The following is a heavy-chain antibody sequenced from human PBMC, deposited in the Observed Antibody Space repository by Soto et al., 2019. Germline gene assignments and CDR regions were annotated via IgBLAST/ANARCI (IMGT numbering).Heavy chain of an antibody. CDR3: ARESSSSGHEY. CDR1: GYTFTSYG. CDR2: ISAYNGNT. D-gene: IGHD6-13*01. J-gene: IGHJ4*02. V-gene: IGHV1-18*01. Sequence: QVQLVQSGAEVKKPGASVKVSCKASGYTFTSYGISWVRQAPGQGLEWMGWISAYNGNTNSAQKRQGRVTMTTDTSTSTAYLALRRLRSGDTVGYFCARESSSSGHEYWGQGTRVSVSS.